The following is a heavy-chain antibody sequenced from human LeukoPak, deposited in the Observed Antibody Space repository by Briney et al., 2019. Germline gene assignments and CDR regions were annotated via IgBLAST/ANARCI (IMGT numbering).Heavy chain of an antibody. Sequence: PGGSLRLSCAASGFTFSSYAMSWVRQAPGKGLEWVSAISGSGGSTYYADSVKGRFTISRDNSKNTLYLQMNSLRAEDTAVYYCASSQLSSGYYYGMDVWGQGTTVTVSS. CDR2: ISGSGGST. CDR3: ASSQLSSGYYYGMDV. D-gene: IGHD2-15*01. CDR1: GFTFSSYA. J-gene: IGHJ6*02. V-gene: IGHV3-23*01.